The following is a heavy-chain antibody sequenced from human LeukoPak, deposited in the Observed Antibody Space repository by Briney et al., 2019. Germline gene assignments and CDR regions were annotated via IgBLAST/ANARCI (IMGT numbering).Heavy chain of an antibody. CDR2: ISYDGNDK. CDR1: GFTFSSYG. J-gene: IGHJ4*02. V-gene: IGHV3-30*18. Sequence: PGRSLRVSCAASGFTFSSYGMHWVRQAPGKGLEWVAVISYDGNDKYYADSVKGRFTISRDNSKNTLYLQMNSLRSEDTAVYYCGKGCVSVAYQNSFDSGGRGPLATVSS. CDR3: GKGCVSVAYQNSFDS. D-gene: IGHD2-8*02.